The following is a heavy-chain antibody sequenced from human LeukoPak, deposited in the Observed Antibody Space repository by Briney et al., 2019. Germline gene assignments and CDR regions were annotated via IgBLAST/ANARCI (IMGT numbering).Heavy chain of an antibody. J-gene: IGHJ4*02. CDR1: GYTFTSYY. CDR2: INPSGGST. Sequence: GASVKVSCKASGYTFTSYYMHWVRHAPGQGLELMGIINPSGGSTSYAQKFQGRVTMTRDMSTSTVYMELSSLRSEDTAVYYCARGSRTPSIVVVTATSTRYYFDYWGQGTLVTVSS. CDR3: ARGSRTPSIVVVTATSTRYYFDY. D-gene: IGHD2-21*02. V-gene: IGHV1-46*01.